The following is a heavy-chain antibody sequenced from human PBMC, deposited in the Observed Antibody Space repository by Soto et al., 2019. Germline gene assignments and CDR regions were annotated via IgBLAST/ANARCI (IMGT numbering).Heavy chain of an antibody. CDR3: ARVYCSGGGCYGIDY. CDR2: INPSGDT. V-gene: IGHV1-46*01. CDR1: GDTFTSYY. D-gene: IGHD2-15*01. J-gene: IGHJ4*02. Sequence: ASVKVSCKASGDTFTSYYMDWVRQAPGQGLEWMGIINPSGDTSYAQKFQGRVTMTRDTSTSTVYMELCSLRSEDTAVYYWARVYCSGGGCYGIDYWGQGTLLTVS.